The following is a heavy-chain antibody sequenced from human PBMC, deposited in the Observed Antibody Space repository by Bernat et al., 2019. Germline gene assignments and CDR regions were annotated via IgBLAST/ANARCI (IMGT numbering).Heavy chain of an antibody. CDR3: ARIGESGRRWAIDY. Sequence: EVQLVESGGGLVQPGGSLRLSCAASGFTFSDHHMDWVRLAPGKGLEWIALIRNKASSYTMDYAASVRGRFTISRDDSQNSLYLQMNSLKTEDTAVYYCARIGESGRRWAIDYWGQGTLVTVSS. CDR1: GFTFSDHH. J-gene: IGHJ4*02. V-gene: IGHV3-72*01. D-gene: IGHD5-24*01. CDR2: IRNKASSYTM.